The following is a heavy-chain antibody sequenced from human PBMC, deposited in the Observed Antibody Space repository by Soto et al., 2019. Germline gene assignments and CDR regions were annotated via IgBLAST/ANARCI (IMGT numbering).Heavy chain of an antibody. D-gene: IGHD6-19*01. CDR2: IYWNDNE. CDR3: AHGSGWLFDY. V-gene: IGHV2-5*01. CDR1: WFSLREYAVG. Sequence: QITLKESGPTLVKPTQTLTLTCTFSWFSLREYAVGVGWIRQPPGKALEWLSFIYWNDNEYYSPSLRSRLTISKDTSKNQVVLTMTNMDPVDTATYYCAHGSGWLFDYWGQGTLVTVSS. J-gene: IGHJ4*02.